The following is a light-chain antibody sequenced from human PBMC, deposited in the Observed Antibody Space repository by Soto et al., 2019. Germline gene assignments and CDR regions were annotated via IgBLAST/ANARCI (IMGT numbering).Light chain of an antibody. CDR1: QSIGRW. V-gene: IGKV1-5*01. Sequence: DIQMTQSPSTLSAFVGDRVTITCRASQSIGRWLAWYQQKPGKAPKLLIYDASSLESGVPSRFSGSGSGTEFTLTISSLQPDDFATYYCQQSYSTPITFGQGTRLEIK. CDR3: QQSYSTPIT. CDR2: DAS. J-gene: IGKJ5*01.